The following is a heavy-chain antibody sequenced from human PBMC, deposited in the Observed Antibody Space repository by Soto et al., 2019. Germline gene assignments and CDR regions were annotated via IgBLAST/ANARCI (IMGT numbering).Heavy chain of an antibody. V-gene: IGHV3-33*01. CDR2: IWYDGSNK. D-gene: IGHD6-19*01. CDR1: GFTFSSYG. J-gene: IGHJ4*02. CDR3: ARGQQLVPYSSGWDYYFDY. Sequence: GGSLRLSCAASGFTFSSYGMHWVRQAPGKGLEWVAVIWYDGSNKYYADSVKGRFTISRDNSKNTLYLQMNSLRAEDTAVYYCARGQQLVPYSSGWDYYFDYWGQGTLVTVSS.